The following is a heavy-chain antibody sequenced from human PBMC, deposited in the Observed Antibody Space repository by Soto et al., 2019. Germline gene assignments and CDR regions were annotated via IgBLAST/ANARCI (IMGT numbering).Heavy chain of an antibody. CDR3: ARDLRITMVRGVIGQAY. J-gene: IGHJ4*02. Sequence: GASVKVSCKASGYTFTSYGISWVRQAPGQGLEWMGWISAYNGNTNYALKLQGRVTMTTDTSTSTAYMELRSLRSDDTAVYYCARDLRITMVRGVIGQAYWGQGTLVTVSS. V-gene: IGHV1-18*04. CDR1: GYTFTSYG. D-gene: IGHD3-10*01. CDR2: ISAYNGNT.